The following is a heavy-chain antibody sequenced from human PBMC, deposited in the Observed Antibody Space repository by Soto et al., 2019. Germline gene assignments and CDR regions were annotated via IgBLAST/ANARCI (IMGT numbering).Heavy chain of an antibody. D-gene: IGHD2-21*02. CDR3: AKSNFGDYYYYYYMDV. V-gene: IGHV3-9*01. Sequence: PGGSLRLSCAASGFTFDDYAMHWVRQAPGKGLEWVSGISWNSGSIGYADSVKGRFTISRDNAKNSLYLQMNSLRAEDTALYYCAKSNFGDYYYYYYMDVWGKGTTVTVSS. CDR2: ISWNSGSI. CDR1: GFTFDDYA. J-gene: IGHJ6*03.